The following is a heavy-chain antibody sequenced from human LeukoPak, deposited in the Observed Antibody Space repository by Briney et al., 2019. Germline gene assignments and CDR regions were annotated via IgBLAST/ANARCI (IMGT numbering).Heavy chain of an antibody. CDR2: ISWNSGSI. V-gene: IGHV3-9*01. J-gene: IGHJ5*02. D-gene: IGHD3-3*01. Sequence: PGRSLRLSCAASGFTFDDYAMHWVRQAPGKGLEWVSGISWNSGSIGYADSVKGRFTISRDNSKNTLYLQMNSLRAEDTAVYYCAKDQGSYDFWSGYRRTKSKYNWFDPWGQGTLVTVSS. CDR3: AKDQGSYDFWSGYRRTKSKYNWFDP. CDR1: GFTFDDYA.